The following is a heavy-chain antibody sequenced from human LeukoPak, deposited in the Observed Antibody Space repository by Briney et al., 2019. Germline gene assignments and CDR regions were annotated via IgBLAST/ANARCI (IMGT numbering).Heavy chain of an antibody. CDR2: VNHSGST. D-gene: IGHD3-22*01. J-gene: IGHJ4*02. V-gene: IGHV4-34*01. CDR3: ARPSLPYYYDSSGYLY. CDR1: GGSFSGYY. Sequence: SETLSLTCAVYGGSFSGYYWSWIRQPPGKGLEWIGEVNHSGSTNYNPSLKSRVTISVDTSKNQFSLKLSSVTAADTAVYYCARPSLPYYYDSSGYLYWGQGTLVTVSS.